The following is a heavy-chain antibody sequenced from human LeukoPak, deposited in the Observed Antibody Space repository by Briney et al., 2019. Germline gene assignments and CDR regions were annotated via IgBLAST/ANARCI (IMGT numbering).Heavy chain of an antibody. Sequence: SAKVSCKASGGTFSSYAISWVRQAPGQGLEWMGGIIPIFGTANYAQKFQGRVTITADESTSTAYMELSSLRSEDTAVYYCATGRPTIPYGMDVWGQGTTVTVSS. V-gene: IGHV1-69*13. D-gene: IGHD5-12*01. CDR1: GGTFSSYA. J-gene: IGHJ6*02. CDR2: IIPIFGTA. CDR3: ATGRPTIPYGMDV.